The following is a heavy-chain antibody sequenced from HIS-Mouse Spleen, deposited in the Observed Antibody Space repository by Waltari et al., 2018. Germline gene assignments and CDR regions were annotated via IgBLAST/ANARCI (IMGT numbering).Heavy chain of an antibody. D-gene: IGHD7-27*01. CDR2: IIPILGIA. CDR3: ARDQMETGDPDY. J-gene: IGHJ4*02. CDR1: GGTFSSYA. V-gene: IGHV1-69*04. Sequence: QVQLVQSGAEVKKPGSSVKVSCKASGGTFSSYAISWVRQAQGKGLEWMGRIIPILGIANYAQKFQGRVTITADKSTSTAYMELSSLRSEDTAVYYCARDQMETGDPDYWGQGTLVTVSS.